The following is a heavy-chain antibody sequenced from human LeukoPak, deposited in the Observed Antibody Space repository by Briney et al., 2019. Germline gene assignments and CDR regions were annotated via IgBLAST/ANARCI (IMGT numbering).Heavy chain of an antibody. CDR1: GFTFSSYS. D-gene: IGHD3-22*01. CDR3: ARDPGPYYYDSSGYSLAFDI. Sequence: LRLSCAASGFTFSSYSMNWVRQPPGKGLEWIGYIYHSGSTYYNPSLKSRVTISVDRSKNQFSLKLSSVTAADTAVYYCARDPGPYYYDSSGYSLAFDIWGQGTMVTVSS. CDR2: IYHSGST. V-gene: IGHV4-30-2*01. J-gene: IGHJ3*02.